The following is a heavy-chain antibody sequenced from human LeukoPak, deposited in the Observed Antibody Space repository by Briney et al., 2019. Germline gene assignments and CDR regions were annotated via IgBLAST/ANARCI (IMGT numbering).Heavy chain of an antibody. D-gene: IGHD3-22*01. CDR2: IYPGDSGT. J-gene: IGHJ4*02. CDR3: ARHREEAYYYDSSGYPDY. Sequence: GESLKISCKGSGYSFTSYWIGWVRQMPGKGLEWMGIIYPGDSGTRYSPSFQGQVTISADKSISTAYLQWSSLKASDTAMYYCARHREEAYYYDSSGYPDYWGQGTLVTVSS. V-gene: IGHV5-51*01. CDR1: GYSFTSYW.